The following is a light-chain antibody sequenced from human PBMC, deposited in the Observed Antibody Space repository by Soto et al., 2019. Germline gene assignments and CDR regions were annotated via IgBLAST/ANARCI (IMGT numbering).Light chain of an antibody. CDR1: QSLSSNY. J-gene: IGKJ5*01. Sequence: CGASQSLSSNYLAWYHQKPGQAPRLLISGISRRAAGIPDSFSRSGSGTDFTITISRLEPEYGAEYNWQLYSNSPPFGQGTRLEIK. CDR2: GIS. CDR3: QLYSNSPP. V-gene: IGKV3-20*01.